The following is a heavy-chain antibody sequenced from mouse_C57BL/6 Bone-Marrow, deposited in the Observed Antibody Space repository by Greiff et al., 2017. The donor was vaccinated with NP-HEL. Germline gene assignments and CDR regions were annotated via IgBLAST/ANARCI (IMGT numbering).Heavy chain of an antibody. CDR2: ISSGGDYI. CDR3: TRVVGCYDGYYFDY. V-gene: IGHV5-9-1*02. D-gene: IGHD2-3*01. Sequence: EVQLVESGEGLVKPGGSPKLSCAASGFTFSSYAMSWVRQTPEKRLEWVAYISSGGDYIYYADTVKGRFTISRDNARNTLYLQMSSLKSEDTAMYYCTRVVGCYDGYYFDYWGQGTTLTVSS. CDR1: GFTFSSYA. J-gene: IGHJ2*01.